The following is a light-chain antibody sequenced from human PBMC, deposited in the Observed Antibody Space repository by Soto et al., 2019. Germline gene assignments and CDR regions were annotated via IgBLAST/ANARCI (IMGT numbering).Light chain of an antibody. CDR3: QQYAGPPTT. CDR1: QSISSGF. V-gene: IGKV3-20*01. CDR2: GAS. J-gene: IGKJ5*01. Sequence: EIVLTQSPGTLSLSPGERATLSCGASQSISSGFLAWYQQEPGQAPRLLIYGASSRATGIPDRFSGTGSETDFTLTISSLEPEDFAVYFCQQYAGPPTTFGQGTRLEIK.